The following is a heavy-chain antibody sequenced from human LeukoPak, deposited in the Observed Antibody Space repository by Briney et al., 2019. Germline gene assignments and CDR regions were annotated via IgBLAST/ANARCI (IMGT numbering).Heavy chain of an antibody. CDR2: ISSSGSTI. CDR1: GFTFSDYY. V-gene: IGHV3-11*01. D-gene: IGHD6-13*01. Sequence: GGSLRLSCAASGFTFSDYYMSWIRQAPGKGLEWVSYISSSGSTIYYADSVKGRFTISRDNAKNSLYLQMNSLRAEDTAVYYCAREGQQLVYDAFDIWGQGTMVTVSS. CDR3: AREGQQLVYDAFDI. J-gene: IGHJ3*02.